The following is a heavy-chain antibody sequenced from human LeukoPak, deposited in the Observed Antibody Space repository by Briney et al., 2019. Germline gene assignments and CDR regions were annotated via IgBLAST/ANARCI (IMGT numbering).Heavy chain of an antibody. CDR1: GGSISSGGYY. J-gene: IGHJ5*02. V-gene: IGHV4-31*03. CDR2: IYYSGST. D-gene: IGHD2-15*01. CDR3: ARGHFSGGSCSFDP. Sequence: PSETLSLTCTVSGGSISSGGYYWSWIRQHPGKGLEWIGYIYYSGSTYYNPSLKSRVTISVDTSKNQFSLKLSSVTAADTAVYYCARGHFSGGSCSFDPWGQGTLVTVSS.